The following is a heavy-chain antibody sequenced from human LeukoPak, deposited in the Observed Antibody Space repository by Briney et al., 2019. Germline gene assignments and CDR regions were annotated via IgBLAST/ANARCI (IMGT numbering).Heavy chain of an antibody. Sequence: GGSLRLSCAASGFTFSSYGMHWVRQAPGKGLEWVAVISYDGSNKYYADSVKGRFTISRDNSKNTLYLQMNSLRAEDTAVYYCAKEGGEKYYDILTGYYNVYYFDYWGQGTLVTVSS. CDR2: ISYDGSNK. D-gene: IGHD3-9*01. J-gene: IGHJ4*02. CDR3: AKEGGEKYYDILTGYYNVYYFDY. CDR1: GFTFSSYG. V-gene: IGHV3-30*18.